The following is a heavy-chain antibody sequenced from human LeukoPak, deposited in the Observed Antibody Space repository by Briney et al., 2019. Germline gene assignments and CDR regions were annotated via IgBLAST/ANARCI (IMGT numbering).Heavy chain of an antibody. D-gene: IGHD5-18*01. CDR1: GGSITSGSYY. J-gene: IGHJ4*02. CDR2: ISHSGST. Sequence: SQTLSLTRTVSGGSITSGSYYWSWIRQHPGKGLEWIGYISHSGSTYYNPSLKSRVTISVDTSKNQFSLKLNSVTAADTAVYYCARDSGYSYGPLDYWGQGTLVTVSS. V-gene: IGHV4-31*03. CDR3: ARDSGYSYGPLDY.